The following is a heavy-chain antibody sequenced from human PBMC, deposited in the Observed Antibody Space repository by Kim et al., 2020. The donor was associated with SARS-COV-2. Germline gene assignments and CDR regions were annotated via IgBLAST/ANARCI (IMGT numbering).Heavy chain of an antibody. CDR1: GFTFSSYG. J-gene: IGHJ4*02. V-gene: IGHV3-33*01. Sequence: GGSLRLSCAASGFTFSSYGMHWVRQAPGKGLEWVAVIWYDGSKKYYADSVKGRFTISRDNSKNTLYLQMNSLRAEDTAVYYCARESINYDSSGYSAGFDYWGQGTLVTVSS. CDR2: IWYDGSKK. D-gene: IGHD3-22*01. CDR3: ARESINYDSSGYSAGFDY.